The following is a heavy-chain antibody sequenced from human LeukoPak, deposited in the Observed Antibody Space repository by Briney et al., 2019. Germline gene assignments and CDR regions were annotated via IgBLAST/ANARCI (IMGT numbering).Heavy chain of an antibody. D-gene: IGHD2-2*01. CDR1: GFIFRRHG. Sequence: GTSLRLSCAASGFIFRRHGMHWVRQAPGKGLEGVASISYDGGNKYYGEAVKGRYTISRDNSKNTVVLQMNSLRPEDTAVYHCAKDQGGSSTLYMDVWGQGTTVIVSS. V-gene: IGHV3-30*18. CDR2: ISYDGGNK. CDR3: AKDQGGSSTLYMDV. J-gene: IGHJ6*03.